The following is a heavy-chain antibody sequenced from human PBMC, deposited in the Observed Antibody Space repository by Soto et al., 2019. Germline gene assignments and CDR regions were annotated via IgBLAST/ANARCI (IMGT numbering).Heavy chain of an antibody. Sequence: GGSLRLSCAASGFTFSSYAMSWVRQAPWKGLEWVSALSGTGDSAHYASSVKGRFTISRDDSKTTLYLQMSSLRAEDTAIYYCAKDNGNYGSGTFSHWGQGTVVTVSS. CDR1: GFTFSSYA. CDR3: AKDNGNYGSGTFSH. J-gene: IGHJ4*02. V-gene: IGHV3-23*01. CDR2: LSGTGDSA. D-gene: IGHD3-10*01.